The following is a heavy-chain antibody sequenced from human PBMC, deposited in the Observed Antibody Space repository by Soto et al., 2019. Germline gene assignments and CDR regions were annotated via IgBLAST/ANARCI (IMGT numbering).Heavy chain of an antibody. V-gene: IGHV1-46*01. J-gene: IGHJ2*01. CDR2: INPGGVST. D-gene: IGHD4-17*01. CDR1: GYTFTTYY. CDR3: ARGGNGDNVGYWYFDL. Sequence: QVQLVESGAEVKKPGASVEVSCKASGYTFTTYYIHWVRHAPGQGLEWMGVINPGGVSTKYAQKFQDRVTMTSDTSTSTVYMDLSSLRSDDTAVYFCARGGNGDNVGYWYFDLWGRGTLVTVSP.